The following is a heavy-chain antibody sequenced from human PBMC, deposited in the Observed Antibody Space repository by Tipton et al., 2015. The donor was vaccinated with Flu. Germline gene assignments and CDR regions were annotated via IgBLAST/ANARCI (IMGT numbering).Heavy chain of an antibody. CDR1: GFIVSNSY. J-gene: IGHJ4*02. D-gene: IGHD5-24*01. CDR2: IYSGGST. V-gene: IGHV3-53*01. Sequence: SLRLSCAASGFIVSNSYMSWVRQAPGKGLEWVSIIYSGGSTKYADSVEGRFTISRDNPKNTLYLQMNSLRADDTAVYYCVFGYIFPSFDYWGQGTLVTVSS. CDR3: VFGYIFPSFDY.